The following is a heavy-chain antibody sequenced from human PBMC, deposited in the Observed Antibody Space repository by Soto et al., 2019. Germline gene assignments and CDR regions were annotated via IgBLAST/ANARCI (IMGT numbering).Heavy chain of an antibody. D-gene: IGHD6-6*01. CDR2: ISWNSGSI. CDR3: AKAAGGIAARPFYYYGMDV. V-gene: IGHV3-9*01. J-gene: IGHJ6*02. CDR1: GFTFDDHA. Sequence: GGSLRLSCAASGFTFDDHAMHWVRQAPGKGLEWVSGISWNSGSIGYADSVKGRFTISRDNAKNSLYLQMNSLRAEDTALYYCAKAAGGIAARPFYYYGMDVWGQGTTVTVSS.